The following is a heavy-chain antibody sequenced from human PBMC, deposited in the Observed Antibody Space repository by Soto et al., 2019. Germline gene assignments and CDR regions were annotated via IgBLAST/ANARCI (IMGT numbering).Heavy chain of an antibody. J-gene: IGHJ4*02. CDR2: ISATGGGT. CDR3: AKDRRAGGNSAFYFDF. D-gene: IGHD3-16*01. Sequence: PGGSVRLSCAASGFKFSNYAMSWVRQAPEKGLEWVSLISATGGGTYYADSVKGRFTISRGNSHNTLYLQVHSLTAEDTAVYYCAKDRRAGGNSAFYFDFWGQGAQVTVSS. CDR1: GFKFSNYA. V-gene: IGHV3-23*01.